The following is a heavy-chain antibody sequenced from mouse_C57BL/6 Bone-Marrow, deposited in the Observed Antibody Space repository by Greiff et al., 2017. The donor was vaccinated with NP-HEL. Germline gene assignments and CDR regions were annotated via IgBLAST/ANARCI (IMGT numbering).Heavy chain of an antibody. CDR2: IDPETGGT. Sequence: QVQLQSGAELVRPGASVTLSCKASGYTFTDYEMHWVKQTPVHGLEWIGAIDPETGGTAYNQKFKGKAILTADKSSSTAYMELRSLTSEDSAVYYCTRCHYGSSHWYFDVWGTGTTVTVSS. CDR3: TRCHYGSSHWYFDV. J-gene: IGHJ1*03. CDR1: GYTFTDYE. D-gene: IGHD1-1*01. V-gene: IGHV1-15*01.